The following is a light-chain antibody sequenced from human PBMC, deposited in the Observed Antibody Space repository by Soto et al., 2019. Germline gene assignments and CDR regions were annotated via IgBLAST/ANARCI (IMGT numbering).Light chain of an antibody. J-gene: IGLJ3*02. CDR2: EVS. CDR1: SSDVGGYNY. Sequence: ALTQPASVSGSPGQSLTISCTGTSSDVGGYNYLSWYQQHPGKPPRVMIYEVSNRPSGVSNRFSGSTSGNTASLTISGLQAEDEADYFCSSYTTRGTPVFGGGTKLTVL. V-gene: IGLV2-14*01. CDR3: SSYTTRGTPV.